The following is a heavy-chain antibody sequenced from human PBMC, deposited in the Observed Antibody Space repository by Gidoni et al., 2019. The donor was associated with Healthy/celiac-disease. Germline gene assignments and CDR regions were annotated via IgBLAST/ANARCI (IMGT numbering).Heavy chain of an antibody. J-gene: IGHJ4*02. CDR2: IKQDGSEK. Sequence: EVQLVESGGGLVQPGGSLRLSCAASGFTFSSYWMSWVRQAPGKGLEWVANIKQDGSEKFYVDSVKGRFTISRDNAKNSLYLQMNSLRAEDTAVYYCARGGIAVAADYWGQGTLVTVSS. CDR3: ARGGIAVAADY. V-gene: IGHV3-7*03. D-gene: IGHD6-19*01. CDR1: GFTFSSYW.